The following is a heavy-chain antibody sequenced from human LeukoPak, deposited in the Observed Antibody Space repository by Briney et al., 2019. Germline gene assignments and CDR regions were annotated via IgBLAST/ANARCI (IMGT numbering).Heavy chain of an antibody. D-gene: IGHD1-26*01. CDR3: AKLVGGLPFDL. CDR2: ISGSGDST. Sequence: GRSLRLSCAVSGFSLSTYAMSWVRQAPGHGLEWVSTISGSGDSTYYADSVKGRFTISRDNSKNTLYLQMNSLRVEDTALYYCAKLVGGLPFDLWGQGTVFTVSS. CDR1: GFSLSTYA. V-gene: IGHV3-23*01. J-gene: IGHJ3*01.